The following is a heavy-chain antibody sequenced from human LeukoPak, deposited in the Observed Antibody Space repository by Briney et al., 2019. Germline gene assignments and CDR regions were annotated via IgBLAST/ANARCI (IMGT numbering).Heavy chain of an antibody. CDR3: ANDYDSSGYLDS. J-gene: IGHJ4*02. CDR2: INPNSGGT. CDR1: GYTFIGYY. V-gene: IGHV1-2*02. D-gene: IGHD3-22*01. Sequence: ASVKVSCKASGYTFIGYYMHWVRQAPGQGLEWMGWINPNSGGTNYAQKFQGRVTMTRDTSISTAYMELSSLRSEDTAVYYCANDYDSSGYLDSWGQGTLVTVSS.